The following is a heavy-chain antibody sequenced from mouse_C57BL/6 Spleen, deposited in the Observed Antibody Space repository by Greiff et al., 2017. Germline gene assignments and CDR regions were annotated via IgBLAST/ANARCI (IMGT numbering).Heavy chain of an antibody. CDR1: GYSFTGYY. CDR3: ARSGDGYYGDY. Sequence: VQLKQSGPELVKPGASVKISCKASGYSFTGYYMNWVKQSPEKSLEWIGEINPSTGGTTYNQKFKAKATLTVDKSSSTAYMQLKSLTSEDSAVYYCARSGDGYYGDYWGQGTTLTVSS. D-gene: IGHD2-3*01. CDR2: INPSTGGT. J-gene: IGHJ2*01. V-gene: IGHV1-42*01.